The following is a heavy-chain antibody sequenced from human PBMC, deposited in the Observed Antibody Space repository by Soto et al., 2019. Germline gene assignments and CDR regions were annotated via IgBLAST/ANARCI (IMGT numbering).Heavy chain of an antibody. V-gene: IGHV3-7*03. CDR2: IKQDGSEK. CDR1: GFTFSSYW. J-gene: IGHJ6*02. CDR3: ARVESTYYYYYGMDV. Sequence: GGSLRLSCAASGFTFSSYWMSWVRQAPGKGLEWVANIKQDGSEKYYVDSVKGRFTISRDNAKNSLYLQMNSLGAEDTAVYYCARVESTYYYYYGMDVWGQGTTVTVSS.